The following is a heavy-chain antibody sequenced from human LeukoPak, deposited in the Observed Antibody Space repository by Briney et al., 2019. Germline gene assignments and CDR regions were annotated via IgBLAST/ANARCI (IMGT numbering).Heavy chain of an antibody. Sequence: GGSLRLSCVASGFTFSSYAMSWVRQPPGKGLEWVSGITNDGGIRYYGDSVKGRLTISRDNSKNTLYLQMTRLTPEDTAIYYCAKDRGSGWPWSQGALVTVSS. V-gene: IGHV3-23*01. CDR1: GFTFSSYA. CDR2: ITNDGGIR. D-gene: IGHD6-19*01. CDR3: AKDRGSGWP. J-gene: IGHJ4*02.